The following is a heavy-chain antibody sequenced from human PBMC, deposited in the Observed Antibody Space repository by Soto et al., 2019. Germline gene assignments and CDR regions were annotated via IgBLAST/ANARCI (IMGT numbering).Heavy chain of an antibody. D-gene: IGHD6-13*01. CDR3: ARLAPTAHYYYYYMDV. CDR2: ISSDGIST. CDR1: GFTLNNYW. J-gene: IGHJ6*03. V-gene: IGHV3-74*01. Sequence: GGSLRLSCAASGFTLNNYWMHWVHQAPGKGLVWVSRISSDGISTRYADSVKGRFTVSRDNAKNTLYLQMNSLGAEDTAVYYCARLAPTAHYYYYYMDVWGKGTTVTVSS.